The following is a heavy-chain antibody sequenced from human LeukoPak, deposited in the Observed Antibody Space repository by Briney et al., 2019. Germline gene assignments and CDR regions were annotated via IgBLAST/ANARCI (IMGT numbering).Heavy chain of an antibody. D-gene: IGHD6-13*01. J-gene: IGHJ6*02. CDR2: IFSGGST. CDR3: ARDHGIAAAGLYYYYGMDV. V-gene: IGHV3-53*05. Sequence: GGSLRLSCAASGLTVSSNYMSWVRQAPGKGLEWVSVIFSGGSTHYADSGKGRFTLSRDNSKNTLSLQTNRLSAEDTAVYYCARDHGIAAAGLYYYYGMDVWGQGTTVTVSS. CDR1: GLTVSSNY.